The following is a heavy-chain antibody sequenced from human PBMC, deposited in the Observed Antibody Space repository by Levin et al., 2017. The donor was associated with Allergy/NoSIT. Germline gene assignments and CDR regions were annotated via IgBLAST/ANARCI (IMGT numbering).Heavy chain of an antibody. V-gene: IGHV3-13*01. Sequence: GGSLRLSCAASGFTFSTYGMDWVRHATGKGLEWVSHIGSAGDTWYPDSVKGRFTISRENAKNSLYLQMNSLRAGDTAVYYCARDSGSGLDYWGQGTLVTVSS. CDR1: GFTFSTYG. CDR3: ARDSGSGLDY. D-gene: IGHD6-19*01. J-gene: IGHJ4*02. CDR2: IGSAGDT.